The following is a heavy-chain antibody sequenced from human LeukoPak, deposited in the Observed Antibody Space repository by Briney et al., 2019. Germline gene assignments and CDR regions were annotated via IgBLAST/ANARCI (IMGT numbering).Heavy chain of an antibody. D-gene: IGHD3-22*01. Sequence: SQTLSLTCAISGDSVSSDSASWNWIRQSPSGGHEWLGRTYYRSKWFNDYAVSVKSRITINPDTSKNEFSLQLNSVTPEDTAVYYCGREHASGYNEYWGQGTLVTVSS. CDR3: GREHASGYNEY. CDR2: TYYRSKWFN. V-gene: IGHV6-1*01. CDR1: GDSVSSDSAS. J-gene: IGHJ4*02.